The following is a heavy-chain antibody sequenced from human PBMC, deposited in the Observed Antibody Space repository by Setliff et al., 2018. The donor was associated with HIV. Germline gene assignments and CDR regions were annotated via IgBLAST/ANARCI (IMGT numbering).Heavy chain of an antibody. D-gene: IGHD6-6*01. Sequence: PSETLSLTCTVSGDSVSSASYYWSWIRQPPGKGLEWIGCIYYSGTTKYNPSLKSRVTISVDTSKNQFSLKLSSVTAADTAVYYCASEAWTSYRSSSCYYYYYMDVWGKGTTVTVSS. CDR3: ASEAWTSYRSSSCYYYYYMDV. CDR1: GDSVSSASYY. V-gene: IGHV4-61*01. CDR2: IYYSGTT. J-gene: IGHJ6*03.